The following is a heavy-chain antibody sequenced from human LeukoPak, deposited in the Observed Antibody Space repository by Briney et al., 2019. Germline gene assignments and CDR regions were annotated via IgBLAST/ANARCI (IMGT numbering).Heavy chain of an antibody. CDR3: ARDLIIWGASLLGAFDI. CDR1: GFRFNTYW. V-gene: IGHV3-30*03. J-gene: IGHJ3*02. D-gene: IGHD3-16*01. Sequence: GGSLRLSCAASGFRFNTYWMSWVRQAPGKGLEWVAVISYDGSNKYYADSVKGRFTISRDNSKNTLYLQMNSLRAEDTAVYYCARDLIIWGASLLGAFDIWGQGTMVTVSS. CDR2: ISYDGSNK.